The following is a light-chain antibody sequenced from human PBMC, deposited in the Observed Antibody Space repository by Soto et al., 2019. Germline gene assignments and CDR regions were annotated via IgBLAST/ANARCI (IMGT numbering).Light chain of an antibody. CDR1: SRDVGGYNY. V-gene: IGLV2-14*03. CDR2: DVS. J-gene: IGLJ1*01. CDR3: SSYTSGSTPDV. Sequence: QSVPTQPASVSGSPGQSITISCTGTSRDVGGYNYVSWYQQHPGKAPKLLVFDVSYRPSGVSNRFSGSKSGNTASLTISGLQAEDEADYYCSSYTSGSTPDVFGTGTKLTVL.